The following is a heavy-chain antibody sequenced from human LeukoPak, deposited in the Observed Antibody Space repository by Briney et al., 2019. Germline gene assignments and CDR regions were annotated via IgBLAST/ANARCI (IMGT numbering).Heavy chain of an antibody. J-gene: IGHJ6*02. V-gene: IGHV3-23*01. CDR3: AKGTGDSSGYFSSSYYYYGMDV. Sequence: PGGSLRLSCAASGFTFSSYAMSWVRQAPVKGLEWVSAISGSGGSTYYADSVKGRFTISRDNSKNTLYLQMNSLRAEDTAVYYCAKGTGDSSGYFSSSYYYYGMDVWGQGTTVTVSS. CDR2: ISGSGGST. D-gene: IGHD3-22*01. CDR1: GFTFSSYA.